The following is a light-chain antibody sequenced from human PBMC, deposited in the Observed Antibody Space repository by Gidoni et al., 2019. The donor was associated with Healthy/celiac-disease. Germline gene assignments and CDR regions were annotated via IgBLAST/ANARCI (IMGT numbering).Light chain of an antibody. J-gene: IGLJ3*02. Sequence: SYELTQPLPVSVALGQTARITCGGSNLGSKDVHWYQQKPGQAPVLVIYRDSNRPSGIPERFSGSNSGNTATLTISRAQAGDEADYYCQVWDSATAVFGGGTKLTVL. V-gene: IGLV3-9*01. CDR2: RDS. CDR1: NLGSKD. CDR3: QVWDSATAV.